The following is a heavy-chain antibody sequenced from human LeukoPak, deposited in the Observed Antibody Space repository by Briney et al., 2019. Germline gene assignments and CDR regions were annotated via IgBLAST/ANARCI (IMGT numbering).Heavy chain of an antibody. Sequence: ASVKVSCKASGYTFTGYYMHWVRQAPGQGLEWMGWINPNSGGTNYAQKFQGRVTMTRDTSISTAYMELSRLRSDDTAVYYCARLTYYYGSGSPLMWGQGTLVTVSS. CDR2: INPNSGGT. J-gene: IGHJ4*02. V-gene: IGHV1-2*02. CDR1: GYTFTGYY. CDR3: ARLTYYYGSGSPLM. D-gene: IGHD3-10*01.